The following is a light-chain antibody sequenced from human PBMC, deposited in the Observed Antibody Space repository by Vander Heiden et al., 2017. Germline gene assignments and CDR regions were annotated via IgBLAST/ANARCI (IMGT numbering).Light chain of an antibody. CDR2: GAS. J-gene: IGKJ2*01. CDR1: LSVSSSY. V-gene: IGKV3-20*01. Sequence: EIVLTQSPGTLSLSPGERATLSGRASLSVSSSYLAWYQQKPGQAPRLLIYGASSRATGIPDRFSGSGSGTDFTLTISRLEPEDFAVYYCQQYGSSPYTFGQGTKLEIK. CDR3: QQYGSSPYT.